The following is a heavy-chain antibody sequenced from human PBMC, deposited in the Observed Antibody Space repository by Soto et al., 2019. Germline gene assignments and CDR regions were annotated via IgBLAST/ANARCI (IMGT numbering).Heavy chain of an antibody. Sequence: QVQLVQSGAEVKKPGSAVKVSCKASGGTFSDYAIMWVRQAPGQGLEWMGGIVPLFGSANYVHKVQGRVIITADESRSTSYMELSSLRSDDTAVYYCARGLWISHNGVNYFYLGMDVWGQGTTVTVS. J-gene: IGHJ6*02. CDR3: ARGLWISHNGVNYFYLGMDV. CDR1: GGTFSDYA. V-gene: IGHV1-69*01. D-gene: IGHD5-12*01. CDR2: IVPLFGSA.